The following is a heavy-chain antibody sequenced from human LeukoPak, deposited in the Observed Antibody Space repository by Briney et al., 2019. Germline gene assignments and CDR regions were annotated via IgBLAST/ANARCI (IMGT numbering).Heavy chain of an antibody. CDR1: GFTFSSYW. J-gene: IGHJ2*01. CDR3: ARDQLGGCCQTPYWYLDL. Sequence: GSLRLSCAASGFTFSSYWMSWIRQPPGKGLERIGNIFYSGSTYYSPSLKSRVTISLDTSRNQLSLQLNSVTPEDTAVYYCARDQLGGCCQTPYWYLDLWGRGTLVTVSS. V-gene: IGHV4-59*12. CDR2: IFYSGST. D-gene: IGHD6-6*01.